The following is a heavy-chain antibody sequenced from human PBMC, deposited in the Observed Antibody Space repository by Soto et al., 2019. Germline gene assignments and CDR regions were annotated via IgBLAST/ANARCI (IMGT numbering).Heavy chain of an antibody. V-gene: IGHV3-30*03. CDR3: AIDRVCEHSSGWPQGH. J-gene: IGHJ4*02. Sequence: QVQLVESGGGVVQPGRSLRLSCAASGFTFSGYGMHWVRQAPGKGLEWVAVISNDGSNKYYVDSVKGRFTISRDNSKNTLDLQMNSLRAEDTAVYYCAIDRVCEHSSGWPQGHWGQGTLVTVSS. D-gene: IGHD6-19*01. CDR1: GFTFSGYG. CDR2: ISNDGSNK.